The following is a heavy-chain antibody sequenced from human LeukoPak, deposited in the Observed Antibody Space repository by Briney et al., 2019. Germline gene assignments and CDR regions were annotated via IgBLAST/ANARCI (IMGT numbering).Heavy chain of an antibody. CDR2: ISGSGSSI. V-gene: IGHV3-11*01. J-gene: IGHJ6*03. CDR3: ARDRRWELNFYYYYMDV. D-gene: IGHD1-26*01. Sequence: PGGSLRLSCAASGFTFSDYYMTWIRQAPGKGPEWVSYISGSGSSIYYADSVKGRFTISRDNAKNSLYLQMNSLRAEDTAVYYCARDRRWELNFYYYYMDVWGKGTTVTVSS. CDR1: GFTFSDYY.